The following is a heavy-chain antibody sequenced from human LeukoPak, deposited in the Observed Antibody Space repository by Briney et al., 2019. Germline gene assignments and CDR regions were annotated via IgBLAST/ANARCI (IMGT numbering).Heavy chain of an antibody. J-gene: IGHJ4*02. CDR2: IYHSGST. Sequence: PSETLSLTCTVSGYSISSGYYWGWIRQPPGKGLEWIGSIYHSGSTYYNPSLKSRVTISVDTSKNQFSLKLSSVTAADTAVYYCARNDPYHWGQGTLVTVSS. CDR1: GYSISSGYY. CDR3: ARNDPYH. D-gene: IGHD2-21*01. V-gene: IGHV4-38-2*02.